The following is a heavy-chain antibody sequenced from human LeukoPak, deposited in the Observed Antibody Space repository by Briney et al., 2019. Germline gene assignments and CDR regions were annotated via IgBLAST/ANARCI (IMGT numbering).Heavy chain of an antibody. CDR1: GFTFSSYG. CDR3: ARFGDYGDFGFDY. CDR2: IWYDGSNK. V-gene: IGHV3-33*01. D-gene: IGHD4-17*01. Sequence: QPGGSLRLSCAASGFTFSSYGMHWVRQAPGKGLEWVAFIWYDGSNKYYADSVKGRFTISRDNSKNTLYLQMNSLRAEDTAVYYCARFGDYGDFGFDYWGQGTLVTVSS. J-gene: IGHJ4*02.